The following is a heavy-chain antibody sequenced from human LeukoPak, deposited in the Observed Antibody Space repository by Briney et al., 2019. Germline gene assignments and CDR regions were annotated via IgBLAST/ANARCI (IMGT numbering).Heavy chain of an antibody. CDR2: ISAYNGNT. V-gene: IGHV1-18*01. J-gene: IGHJ4*02. CDR3: ATWKDSSGYYYFFDY. Sequence: ASVKVSCKASGYTFTSYGISWVRQAPGQGLEWMGWISAYNGNTNYAQKLQGRVTMTTDTSTSTAYMELRSLRSEDTAVYYCATWKDSSGYYYFFDYWGQGTLVTVSS. D-gene: IGHD3-22*01. CDR1: GYTFTSYG.